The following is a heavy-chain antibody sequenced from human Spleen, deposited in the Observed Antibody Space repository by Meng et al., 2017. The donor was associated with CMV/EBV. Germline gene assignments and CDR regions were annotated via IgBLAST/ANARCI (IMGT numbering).Heavy chain of an antibody. D-gene: IGHD3-3*01. Sequence: GESLKISCAASGFTVSSNYMSWVRQAPGKGLEWVSVIYSGGSTYYADSVKGRFTISRDNSKNTLYLQMNSLRAEDTAVYYCAKILEWLGPFDYWGQGTLVTVSS. CDR3: AKILEWLGPFDY. CDR2: IYSGGST. V-gene: IGHV3-66*02. CDR1: GFTVSSNY. J-gene: IGHJ4*02.